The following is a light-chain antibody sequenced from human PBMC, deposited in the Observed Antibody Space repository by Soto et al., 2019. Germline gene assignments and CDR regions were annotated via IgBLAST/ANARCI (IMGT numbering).Light chain of an antibody. V-gene: IGKV3-15*01. CDR1: QSVNNN. CDR2: GAS. Sequence: ETVLTQSPATLSVSPGERATLSCRASQSVNNNLAWYQQKPGQAPRLVIYGASTRAIGLPARFSGSGSGTEFTLTISSLQSEDFAVYYCQQYNGWPPYTFGPGTKLEIK. J-gene: IGKJ2*01. CDR3: QQYNGWPPYT.